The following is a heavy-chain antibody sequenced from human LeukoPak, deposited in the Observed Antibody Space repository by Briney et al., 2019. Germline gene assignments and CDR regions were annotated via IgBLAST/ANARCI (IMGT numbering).Heavy chain of an antibody. J-gene: IGHJ5*02. CDR2: IYHRGST. CDR1: GYSISSGYY. V-gene: IGHV4-38-2*01. CDR3: ARTLWFGEFRFDP. Sequence: SETLSLTCAVSGYSISSGYYWGWIRQPPGKGLEWIGSIYHRGSTYYNPSLKSRVTISVDTSKNQFSLKLSSVTAADTAVYYCARTLWFGEFRFDPWGQGTLVTVSS. D-gene: IGHD3-10*01.